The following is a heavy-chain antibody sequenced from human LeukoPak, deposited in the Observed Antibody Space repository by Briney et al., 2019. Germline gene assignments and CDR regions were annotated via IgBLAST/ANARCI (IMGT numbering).Heavy chain of an antibody. CDR3: AKGSNSGSYYAYPDY. Sequence: GGSLRLSCAASGFTFSSYAMSWVRQAPGKGLEWVSLISGGGGSTYYADSVKGRFTISRDNSKNSLYLQMNSLRTEDTALYYCAKGSNSGSYYAYPDYWGQGTLVTVSS. CDR1: GFTFSSYA. D-gene: IGHD1-26*01. V-gene: IGHV3-43*02. CDR2: ISGGGGST. J-gene: IGHJ4*02.